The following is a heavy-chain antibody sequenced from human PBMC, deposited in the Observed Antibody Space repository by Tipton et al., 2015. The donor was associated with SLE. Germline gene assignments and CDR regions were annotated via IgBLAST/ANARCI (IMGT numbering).Heavy chain of an antibody. J-gene: IGHJ5*02. CDR3: ASGLLEQLVPRGWFDP. D-gene: IGHD6-6*01. Sequence: TLSLTCTVSGGSISSYYWSWIRQPPGKGLEWIGYIYYSGSTYYNPSLQSRVTISVDTSKNQFSLKLSSVTAADTAVYYCASGLLEQLVPRGWFDPWGQGTLVTVSS. CDR1: GGSISSYY. CDR2: IYYSGST. V-gene: IGHV4-59*12.